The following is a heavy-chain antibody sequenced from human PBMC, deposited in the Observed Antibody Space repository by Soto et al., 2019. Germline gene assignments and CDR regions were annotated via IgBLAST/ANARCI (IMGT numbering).Heavy chain of an antibody. Sequence: GASVKVSCKASGYTFTSYAMHWVRQAPGQRLEWMGRINPSGGSTSYAQKFQGRVTMTRDTSTSTVYMELSSLRSEDTAVYYCARDSHWFDPWGQGTLVTVSS. CDR1: GYTFTSYA. V-gene: IGHV1-46*01. CDR3: ARDSHWFDP. CDR2: INPSGGST. J-gene: IGHJ5*02.